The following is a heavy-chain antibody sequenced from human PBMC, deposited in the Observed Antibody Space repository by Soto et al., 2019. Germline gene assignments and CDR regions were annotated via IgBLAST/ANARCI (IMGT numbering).Heavy chain of an antibody. CDR3: ATTFDYNGYFDP. CDR2: IYLSDSDT. V-gene: IGHV5-51*01. Sequence: PGESLKISCKGSGYSFAGYWITWVRQKPGKGLEWMGIIYLSDSDTIYSPSAQGHFTISADKSIKTAYLQWSSLKASDTAIYYCATTFDYNGYFDPWGQGTQGTVSS. D-gene: IGHD4-4*01. CDR1: GYSFAGYW. J-gene: IGHJ5*02.